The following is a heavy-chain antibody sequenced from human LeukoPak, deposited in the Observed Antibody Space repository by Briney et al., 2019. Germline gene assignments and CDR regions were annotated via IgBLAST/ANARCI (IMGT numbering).Heavy chain of an antibody. CDR1: GYPFTKWE. D-gene: IGHD1-14*01. V-gene: IGHV1-8*01. J-gene: IGHJ5*02. CDR2: VHPDNGNT. Sequence: ASVKVSCKTSGYPFTKWEINWVRQAAGQELEWLGWVHPDNGNTYYAQRFRGRVTMSRDTSATTAYMELSGLRSNDTAVYFCATGPRNDPWGQGTLVTVSS. CDR3: ATGPRNDP.